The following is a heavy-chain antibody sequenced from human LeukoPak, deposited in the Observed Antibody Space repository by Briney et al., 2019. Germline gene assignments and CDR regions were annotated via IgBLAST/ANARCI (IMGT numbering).Heavy chain of an antibody. D-gene: IGHD3-3*01. CDR3: ARVITIFGVVIIRNAFDI. CDR1: GFTFDDYG. CDR2: INWNGGST. V-gene: IGHV3-20*04. Sequence: GGSLRLSCAASGFTFDDYGMSWVRQAPGNGLEWVSGINWNGGSTGYADSVKGRFTISRDNAKNSLYLQMNSLRAEDTALYYCARVITIFGVVIIRNAFDIWGQGTMVTVSS. J-gene: IGHJ3*02.